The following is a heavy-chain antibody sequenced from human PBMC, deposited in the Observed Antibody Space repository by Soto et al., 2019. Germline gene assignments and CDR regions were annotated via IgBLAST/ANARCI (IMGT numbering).Heavy chain of an antibody. Sequence: GGSLRLSCAASGFTFSSYAMSWVRQAPGKGLEWVSAISGSGGSTYYADSVKGRFTISRDNSKNTLYLQMNSLRAEGTAVYYCAKVDYGGRSGYFDYWGQGTLVTVSS. CDR1: GFTFSSYA. D-gene: IGHD4-17*01. CDR3: AKVDYGGRSGYFDY. J-gene: IGHJ4*02. V-gene: IGHV3-23*01. CDR2: ISGSGGST.